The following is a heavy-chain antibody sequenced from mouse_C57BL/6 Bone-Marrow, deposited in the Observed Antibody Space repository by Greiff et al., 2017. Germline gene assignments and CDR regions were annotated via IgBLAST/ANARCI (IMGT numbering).Heavy chain of an antibody. V-gene: IGHV3-6*01. Sequence: EVQLQESGPGLVKPSQSLSLTCSVTGYSITSGYYWNWIRQFPGNKLEWMGYISYDGSNNYNPSLKNLISITSDTSKNHFFLKLISVTTEDTATYDLSRDATTVAYWYFYVWGTGTTVTFAS. CDR3: SRDATTVAYWYFYV. J-gene: IGHJ1*03. CDR2: ISYDGSN. D-gene: IGHD1-1*01. CDR1: GYSITSGYY.